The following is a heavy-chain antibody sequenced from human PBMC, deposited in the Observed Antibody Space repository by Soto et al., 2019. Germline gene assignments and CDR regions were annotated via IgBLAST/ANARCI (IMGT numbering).Heavy chain of an antibody. J-gene: IGHJ4*02. Sequence: QVQLVESGGGVVQPGRSLRLSCAASGFTFSSYGMHWVRQAPGKGLEWVAVISYDGSNKYYADSVKGRFTISRDNSKNTPYPQMNRQRAEGTGVYYCAEYPLYYCFWSGYYPDYWGQGTLDNVSS. CDR3: AEYPLYYCFWSGYYPDY. D-gene: IGHD3-3*01. CDR2: ISYDGSNK. V-gene: IGHV3-30*03. CDR1: GFTFSSYG.